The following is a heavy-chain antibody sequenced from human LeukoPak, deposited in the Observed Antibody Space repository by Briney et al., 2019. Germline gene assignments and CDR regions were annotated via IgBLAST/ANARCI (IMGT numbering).Heavy chain of an antibody. CDR2: IYCSGST. CDR1: GCSINSYY. D-gene: IGHD2-15*01. J-gene: IGHJ6*03. V-gene: IGHV4-59*01. Sequence: SETLSLTCTVSGCSINSYYWSWVRQPAGKGLEWVGYIYCSGSTNYNASLKSRVTISVDTSKNQFSLKLSSVTAADTAVYYCARGTCGGSCYSLLYYYYYMDVWGKGTTVTISS. CDR3: ARGTCGGSCYSLLYYYYYMDV.